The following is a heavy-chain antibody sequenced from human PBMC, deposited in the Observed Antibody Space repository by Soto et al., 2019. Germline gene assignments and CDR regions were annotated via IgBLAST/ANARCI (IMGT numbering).Heavy chain of an antibody. J-gene: IGHJ4*02. V-gene: IGHV3-9*01. CDR2: ISWNSGSI. D-gene: IGHD3-16*02. CDR3: AKVRSTFGGVIVSYYFDY. Sequence: GGSLRLSCAASGFTFDDYAMHWVRQAPGKGLEWVSGISWNSGSIGYADSVKGRFTISRDNAKNSLYLQMNSLRAEDTALYYCAKVRSTFGGVIVSYYFDYWGQGTLVTVSS. CDR1: GFTFDDYA.